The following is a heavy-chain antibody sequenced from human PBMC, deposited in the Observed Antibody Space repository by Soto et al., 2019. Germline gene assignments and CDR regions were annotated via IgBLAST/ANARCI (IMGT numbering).Heavy chain of an antibody. V-gene: IGHV4-59*01. Sequence: SETLSLTCSVSGTSIRGYYWTWIRQPPGKGLEWIGYIYYTGTTKYNPSLKIRVTISVDTSKNHFSLRLNSVTAADTAVYYWAPDASSFGPSPLDS. CDR1: GTSIRGYY. D-gene: IGHD3-3*01. J-gene: IGHJ5*01. CDR2: IYYTGTT. CDR3: APDASSFGPSPLDS.